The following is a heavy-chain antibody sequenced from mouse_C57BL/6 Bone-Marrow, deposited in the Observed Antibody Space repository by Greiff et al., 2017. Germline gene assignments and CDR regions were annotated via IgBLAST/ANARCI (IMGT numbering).Heavy chain of an antibody. CDR3: ARAGWLPNFDY. D-gene: IGHD2-2*01. Sequence: EVQLQESGPELVKPGDSVKISCKASGYSFTGYFMNWVMQSHGKSLEWIGRINPYNGDTFYNQKFKGKATLTVDKSSSTAHMELRSLTSEDSAVYYCARAGWLPNFDYWGQGTTLTVSS. CDR1: GYSFTGYF. CDR2: INPYNGDT. J-gene: IGHJ2*01. V-gene: IGHV1-20*01.